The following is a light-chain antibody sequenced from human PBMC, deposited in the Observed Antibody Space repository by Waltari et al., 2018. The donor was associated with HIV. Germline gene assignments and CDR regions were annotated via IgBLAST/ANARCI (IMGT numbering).Light chain of an antibody. V-gene: IGLV1-40*01. CDR3: SSYAGSNNLV. J-gene: IGLJ2*01. Sequence: QSVLTQPPSVSGAPGQRVTISCTGSSSNIGAGYDVHWYQQFPGTAPKLLIYDNINRPSGVPGRFSGSKSGNTASLTVSGLQAEDEADYYCSSYAGSNNLVFGGGTKLTVL. CDR2: DNI. CDR1: SSNIGAGYD.